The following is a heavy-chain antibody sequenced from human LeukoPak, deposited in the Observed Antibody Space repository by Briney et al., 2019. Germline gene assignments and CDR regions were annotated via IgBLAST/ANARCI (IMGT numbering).Heavy chain of an antibody. CDR2: ITSSGTYI. CDR1: GFTFNNYN. J-gene: IGHJ4*02. D-gene: IGHD6-13*01. V-gene: IGHV3-21*01. CDR3: AREIGTAAGLDC. Sequence: KTGGSLRLSCAASGFTFNNYNMNWVRQAPGKALEWVSSITSSGTYIFYADSVKGRFTISRDNAKNSLYLQMNSLRAEDTAVYYCAREIGTAAGLDCWGQGTLVTVSS.